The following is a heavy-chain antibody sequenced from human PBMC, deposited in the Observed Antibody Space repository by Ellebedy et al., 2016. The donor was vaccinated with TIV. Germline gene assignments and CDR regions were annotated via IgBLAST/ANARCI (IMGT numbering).Heavy chain of an antibody. D-gene: IGHD6-13*01. Sequence: AASVKVSCKASGDTFSSYAISWVRQAPGQGLEWMGGIIPIFGTANYAQKFQGRVTITADESTSTAYMELSSLRSEDTAIYNCARVRAAAGLTTYYTGMDVWGQGTTVTVSS. CDR3: ARVRAAAGLTTYYTGMDV. CDR1: GDTFSSYA. V-gene: IGHV1-69*13. J-gene: IGHJ6*02. CDR2: IIPIFGTA.